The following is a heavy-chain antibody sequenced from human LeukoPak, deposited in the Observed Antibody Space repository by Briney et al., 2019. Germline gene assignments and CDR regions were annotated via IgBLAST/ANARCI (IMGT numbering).Heavy chain of an antibody. J-gene: IGHJ4*02. D-gene: IGHD6-13*01. CDR1: GGSISSYY. Sequence: SETLSLTCTVSGGSISSYYWSWIRQPPGKGLEWIGYIHYSGSTNYNPSLKSRVTISVDTSKNQFSLKLSSVTAADTAVYYCARAIAAAGTYYFDYWGQGTLVTVSS. CDR3: ARAIAAAGTYYFDY. CDR2: IHYSGST. V-gene: IGHV4-59*01.